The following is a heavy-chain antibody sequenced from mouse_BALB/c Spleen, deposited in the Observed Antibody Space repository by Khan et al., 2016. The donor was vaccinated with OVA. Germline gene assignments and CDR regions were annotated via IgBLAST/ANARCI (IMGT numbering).Heavy chain of an antibody. CDR3: ARDYGSLYWYFDV. Sequence: EVKVEESGPGLVKPSQTVSLTCTVTGISITTGNYRWSWIRQFPGNKLEWIGNIYYSGTITYNPSLTSRTTITRDTSKSQFFLEMNSLTAEDTATYFCARDYGSLYWYFDVWGAGTTVTVSS. CDR2: IYYSGTI. V-gene: IGHV3-5*02. D-gene: IGHD1-1*01. CDR1: GISITTGNYR. J-gene: IGHJ1*01.